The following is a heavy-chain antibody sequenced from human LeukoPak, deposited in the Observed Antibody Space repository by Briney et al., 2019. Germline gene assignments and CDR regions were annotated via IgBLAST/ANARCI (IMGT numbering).Heavy chain of an antibody. CDR2: INSVAVDT. D-gene: IGHD5-18*01. CDR3: AKDGGYNYGLRARVDF. Sequence: GGSLRLSCTASGFQFSGYTMNWVRQAPGKGREWLASINSVAVDTYYADSVRGRFTISRDNARNSLYLEMDGLRAEDTATYYCAKDGGYNYGLRARVDFWGRGTPVTVSS. CDR1: GFQFSGYT. J-gene: IGHJ4*02. V-gene: IGHV3-21*01.